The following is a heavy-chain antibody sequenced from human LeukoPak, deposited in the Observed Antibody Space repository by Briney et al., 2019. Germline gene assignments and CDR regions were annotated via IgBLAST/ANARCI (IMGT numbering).Heavy chain of an antibody. CDR1: GGSISSGIYY. Sequence: SETLSLTCTVSGGSISSGIYYWSWIRQPAGKGLEWIGRIYISGSTNYNPSLKIRVTISVDTSKNQFSLNLKSVTPEDTAVYYCARNLIPEQLVLNFWGQGTLVTVSS. J-gene: IGHJ4*02. CDR2: IYISGST. CDR3: ARNLIPEQLVLNF. V-gene: IGHV4-61*02. D-gene: IGHD6-13*01.